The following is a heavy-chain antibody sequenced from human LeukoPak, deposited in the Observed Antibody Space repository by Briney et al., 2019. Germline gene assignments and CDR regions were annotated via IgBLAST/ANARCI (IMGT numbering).Heavy chain of an antibody. D-gene: IGHD3-22*01. CDR2: IYYSGTT. J-gene: IGHJ2*01. CDR1: GGSISTYY. Sequence: SETLSLTCTVSGGSISTYYWNWIRQPPGKGLEWIGYIYYSGTTNYNPSLKSRVSMSVDTSKNQFSLKLSSVTAADTAVYYCARDRYYYDSSGNRYFDLWGRGTLVTVSS. CDR3: ARDRYYYDSSGNRYFDL. V-gene: IGHV4-59*01.